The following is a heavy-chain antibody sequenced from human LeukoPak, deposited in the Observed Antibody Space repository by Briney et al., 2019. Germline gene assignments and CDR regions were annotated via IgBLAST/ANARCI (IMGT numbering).Heavy chain of an antibody. Sequence: PSETLSLTRTVSGGSISSSSYYWGWIRQPPGKGLEWIGSIYYSGSTYYNPSLKSRVTISVDTSKNQFSLKLSSVTAADTAVYYCARYLAAAGTKWFDPWGQGTLVTVSS. CDR3: ARYLAAAGTKWFDP. D-gene: IGHD6-13*01. CDR1: GGSISSSSYY. J-gene: IGHJ5*02. CDR2: IYYSGST. V-gene: IGHV4-39*01.